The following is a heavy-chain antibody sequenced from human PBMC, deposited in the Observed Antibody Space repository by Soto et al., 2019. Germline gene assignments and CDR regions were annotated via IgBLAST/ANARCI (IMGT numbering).Heavy chain of an antibody. CDR2: ISYDGLYK. Sequence: GGSLRLSCAASGFNFSSYGMHWVRQAPGKGLEWVTIISYDGLYKYYADSVKGRFTISRDNSKNTLYLQMNSLSVEDTAVYYCAKDSRVTFFGVVICPPDYWGQGTLVTVSS. D-gene: IGHD3-3*01. V-gene: IGHV3-30*18. CDR3: AKDSRVTFFGVVICPPDY. J-gene: IGHJ4*02. CDR1: GFNFSSYG.